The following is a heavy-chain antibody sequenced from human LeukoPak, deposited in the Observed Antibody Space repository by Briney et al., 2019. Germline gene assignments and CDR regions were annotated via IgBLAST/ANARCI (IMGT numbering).Heavy chain of an antibody. V-gene: IGHV3-7*03. CDR1: GFTFSGFW. D-gene: IGHD6-6*01. CDR2: INSDGSEG. Sequence: AGGSRRLSCAVSGFTFSGFWMSWSRQAPGKGLEWVASINSDGSEGYYADVVKGRFTISRDNAKNSLYLQINSLRAEDTAVYYCARSSYSSSSSVWGQGTMVTVSS. CDR3: ARSSYSSSSSV. J-gene: IGHJ3*01.